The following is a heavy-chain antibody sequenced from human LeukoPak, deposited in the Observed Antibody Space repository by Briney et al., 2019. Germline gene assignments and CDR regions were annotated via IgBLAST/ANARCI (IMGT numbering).Heavy chain of an antibody. Sequence: KPSETLSLTCTVSGDSISSNTYYWGWIRQPQGKGLEWIGCIYYSGRTYYNPSLESRGTISVDTSNNQFSLKLSSVTAAATAVYYCARHTGGWSPFDYWGQGTLVTVSS. V-gene: IGHV4-39*01. CDR2: IYYSGRT. CDR3: ARHTGGWSPFDY. D-gene: IGHD6-19*01. CDR1: GDSISSNTYY. J-gene: IGHJ4*02.